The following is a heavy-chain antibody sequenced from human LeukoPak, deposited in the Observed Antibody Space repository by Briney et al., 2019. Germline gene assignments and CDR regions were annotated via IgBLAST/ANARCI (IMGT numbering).Heavy chain of an antibody. J-gene: IGHJ4*02. CDR2: VSKTGDT. CDR3: ARRGAPSKLYYLDS. D-gene: IGHD1-26*01. V-gene: IGHV4-59*08. CDR1: GGSLTTHY. Sequence: PSETLSLTCTVSGGSLTTHYWAWLRQPPGKGLEWIGFVSKTGDTNSNPSLKGRVTISVDTSKNTFSLQLSSLTAADTAVYFCARRGAPSKLYYLDSWGQGTLVTVSS.